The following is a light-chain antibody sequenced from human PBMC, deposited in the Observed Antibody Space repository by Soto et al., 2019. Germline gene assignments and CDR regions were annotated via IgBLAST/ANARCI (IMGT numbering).Light chain of an antibody. J-gene: IGKJ1*01. CDR2: DAS. CDR3: QQYDSYAWT. Sequence: DIEMTQSPSILSASVGDRVTISCRASQSISSWLAWYAQKPGKAPKLLIYDASSLESGVPSRFGSIGAGAVCTRTITSLQPDDVETYCCQQYDSYAWTFGQGTKVDIK. V-gene: IGKV1-5*01. CDR1: QSISSW.